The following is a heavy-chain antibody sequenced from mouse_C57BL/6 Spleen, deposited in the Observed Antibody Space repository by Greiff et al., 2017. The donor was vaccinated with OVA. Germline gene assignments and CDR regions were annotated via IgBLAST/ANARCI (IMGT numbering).Heavy chain of an antibody. D-gene: IGHD1-1*02. V-gene: IGHV1-64*01. CDR2: IHPNSGST. J-gene: IGHJ4*01. Sequence: VQLQQPGAELVKPGASVKLSCKASGYTFTSYWMHWVKQRPGQGLEWIGMIHPNSGSTNYNEKFKSKATLTVDKSSSTAYMQLSSLTSEDSAVYFCSRTTRYGLYAMDYWGQGTSVTVSS. CDR1: GYTFTSYW. CDR3: SRTTRYGLYAMDY.